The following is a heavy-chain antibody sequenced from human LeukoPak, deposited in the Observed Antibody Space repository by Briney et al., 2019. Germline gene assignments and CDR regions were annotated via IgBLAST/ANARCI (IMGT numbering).Heavy chain of an antibody. CDR2: IYYSGST. J-gene: IGHJ4*02. CDR1: GGSISSYY. CDR3: ARNYDSSCYTAFGY. V-gene: IGHV4-59*01. Sequence: KPSETLSLTCTVSGGSISSYYWSWIRQPPGKGLEWIGHIYYSGSTNYNPSLKSRVTISVDTSKSQFSLNLSSVTAADTAVYYCARNYDSSCYTAFGYWGRGTLVTVSS. D-gene: IGHD3-22*01.